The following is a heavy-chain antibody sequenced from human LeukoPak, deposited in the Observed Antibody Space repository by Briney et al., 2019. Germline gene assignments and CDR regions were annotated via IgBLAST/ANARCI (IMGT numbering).Heavy chain of an antibody. D-gene: IGHD1-26*01. CDR2: IHYTGTT. CDR1: SCSSCGIS. J-gene: IGHJ5*02. V-gene: IGHV4-59*08. CDR3: ARLLVTGALNWIDP. Sequence: ASVKLSCKATGYSCSSCGISWVRLRHRQGLEWMGSVYIHYTGTTDTNPSLKSRITISVDTSKNQFSLKLTSLTAADTAVYYCARLLVTGALNWIDPWGPGTLVIVSS.